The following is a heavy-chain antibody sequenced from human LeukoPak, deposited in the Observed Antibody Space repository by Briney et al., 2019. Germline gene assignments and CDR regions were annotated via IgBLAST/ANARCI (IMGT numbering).Heavy chain of an antibody. Sequence: SETLSLTCTVSGGSISSGGYYWSWIRQHPGKGLEWIGYICYSGSTYYNPSLKSRVTISVDTSKNQFSLELSSVAAADTAVYYCARESGGYGDYHHWGQGTLVTVSS. CDR1: GGSISSGGYY. D-gene: IGHD4-17*01. J-gene: IGHJ5*02. V-gene: IGHV4-31*03. CDR3: ARESGGYGDYHH. CDR2: ICYSGST.